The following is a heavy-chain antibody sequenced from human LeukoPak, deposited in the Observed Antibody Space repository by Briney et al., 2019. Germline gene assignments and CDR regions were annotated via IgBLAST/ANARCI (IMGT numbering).Heavy chain of an antibody. CDR2: IWHDGTTK. CDR1: GFTFSTYA. D-gene: IGHD3-22*01. CDR3: ARVNYDTSAFDAFDI. Sequence: PGGSLRLSCAASGFTFSTYAMHWVRQAPGKTLEWVAIIWHDGTTKYYADSVKGRFTISRDNSKNTLFLQMNSLRAEDTAVYYCARVNYDTSAFDAFDIWGQGTMVTVSS. V-gene: IGHV3-33*01. J-gene: IGHJ3*02.